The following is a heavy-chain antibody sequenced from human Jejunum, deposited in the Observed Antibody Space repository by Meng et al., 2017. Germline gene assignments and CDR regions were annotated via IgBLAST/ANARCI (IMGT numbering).Heavy chain of an antibody. D-gene: IGHD2-8*01. Sequence: VQLQESGPGLVKPSGTLSLTCAVSGASISRTNWWSWVRQPPGKGLEWIGKIVPSESTHYNPSLKGRVTISADRSKNQFSLRLTSVTAADTAIYYCARAYCTDVSCHDFFDSWGQGTLVTVSS. J-gene: IGHJ4*02. CDR1: GASISRTNW. V-gene: IGHV4-4*02. CDR3: ARAYCTDVSCHDFFDS. CDR2: IVPSEST.